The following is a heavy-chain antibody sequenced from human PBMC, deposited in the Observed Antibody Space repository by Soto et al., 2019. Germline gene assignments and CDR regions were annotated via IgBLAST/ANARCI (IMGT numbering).Heavy chain of an antibody. CDR2: IYYSGST. Sequence: PSETLSLTCTVSGGSIISYYWSWIRQPPGKGLEWIGYIYYSGSTNYNPSLKSRVTISVDTSKNQFSLKLSSVTAADTAVYYCARAPGGVFDYWGQGTLVTVSS. V-gene: IGHV4-59*01. D-gene: IGHD3-16*01. J-gene: IGHJ4*02. CDR3: ARAPGGVFDY. CDR1: GGSIISYY.